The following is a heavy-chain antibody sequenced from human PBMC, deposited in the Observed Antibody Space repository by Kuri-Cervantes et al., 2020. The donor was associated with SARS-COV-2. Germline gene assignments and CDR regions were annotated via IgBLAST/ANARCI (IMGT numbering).Heavy chain of an antibody. CDR3: ARGIAARRGYSYYGMDV. J-gene: IGHJ6*02. D-gene: IGHD6-6*01. V-gene: IGHV3-33*01. Sequence: GGSLRLSCAASGFTFSSYGMHWVRQAPGKGREWVAVIWYDGSNKYYSDSVKGRFTISRDNSKNSLYLQMNSLRAEDTAVYYCARGIAARRGYSYYGMDVWGQGTTVTVSS. CDR1: GFTFSSYG. CDR2: IWYDGSNK.